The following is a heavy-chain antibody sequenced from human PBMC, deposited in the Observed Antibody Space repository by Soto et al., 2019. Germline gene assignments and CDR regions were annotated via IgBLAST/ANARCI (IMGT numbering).Heavy chain of an antibody. CDR2: INAGNCNT. CDR3: ARNLMDYDIFTGYYMGYYFDY. Sequence: QVQLVQSGAEVKKPGASVKVSCKASGYTFTSYAMHWVRQAPGQRLEWMGWINAGNCNTKYSQKFQGRVTITSDTSASTAYMELSSLISEDTAVYYCARNLMDYDIFTGYYMGYYFDYWGQGTLVTVSS. D-gene: IGHD3-9*01. V-gene: IGHV1-3*01. CDR1: GYTFTSYA. J-gene: IGHJ4*02.